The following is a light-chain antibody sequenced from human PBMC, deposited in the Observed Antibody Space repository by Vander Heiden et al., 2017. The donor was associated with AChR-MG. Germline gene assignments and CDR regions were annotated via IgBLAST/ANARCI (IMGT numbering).Light chain of an antibody. J-gene: IGLJ2*01. CDR2: RES. CDR1: NIVSKN. Sequence: SYELTQPLSASVALGRTSRITCGGNNIVSKNVHWYQQKPGQAPGLVIYRESNRPSGIPERFSGSNSGNTATLTISRAQAGDEADYYCQVWDSSTVVFGGGTKLTVL. V-gene: IGLV3-9*01. CDR3: QVWDSSTVV.